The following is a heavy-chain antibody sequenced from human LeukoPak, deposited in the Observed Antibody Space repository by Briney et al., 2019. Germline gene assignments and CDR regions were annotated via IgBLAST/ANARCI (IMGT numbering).Heavy chain of an antibody. Sequence: GGSLRLSCAASGFSFSSYWMHWVRQAPGKGLVWVSRIYSDGRTTDYADSVRGRFTISRDNAKNMLYLQMSGLNAEDTAVYYCVRETFIAMVGSHALDIWGQGTMVTVSS. CDR1: GFSFSSYW. J-gene: IGHJ3*02. CDR2: IYSDGRTT. D-gene: IGHD6-19*01. CDR3: VRETFIAMVGSHALDI. V-gene: IGHV3-74*01.